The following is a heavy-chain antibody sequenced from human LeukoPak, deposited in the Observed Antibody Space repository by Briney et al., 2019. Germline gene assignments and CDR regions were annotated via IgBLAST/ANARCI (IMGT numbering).Heavy chain of an antibody. Sequence: PGGSLRLSCAASGFTFSSYAMSWVRQAPGKGLEWVSAISGSGGSTYYADSVKGRFTISRDNSKNTLYLQMNSLRAEDTAVYHCARRAGAYSHPYDYWGQGTLVTVSS. CDR3: ARRAGAYSHPYDY. CDR2: ISGSGGST. D-gene: IGHD4/OR15-4a*01. CDR1: GFTFSSYA. V-gene: IGHV3-23*01. J-gene: IGHJ4*02.